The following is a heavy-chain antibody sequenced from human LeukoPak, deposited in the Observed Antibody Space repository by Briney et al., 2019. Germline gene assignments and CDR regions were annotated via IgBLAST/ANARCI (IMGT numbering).Heavy chain of an antibody. J-gene: IGHJ4*02. CDR3: ARESLNYYDSSRYAD. Sequence: GASVKVSCKPYTPTFTSYTTRCVSQATGQGLEWMGWMNPNSGNTGYAQKFQGRVTMTRNTSISTAYMELSSLRSEDTAVNYCARESLNYYDSSRYADWGQGTLVTVSS. D-gene: IGHD3-22*01. V-gene: IGHV1-8*01. CDR2: MNPNSGNT. CDR1: TPTFTSYT.